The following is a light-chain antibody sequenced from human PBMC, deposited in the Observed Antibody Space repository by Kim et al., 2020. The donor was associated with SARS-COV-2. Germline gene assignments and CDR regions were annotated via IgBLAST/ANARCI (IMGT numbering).Light chain of an antibody. CDR3: QKYNNAPWT. CDR1: KDIAKS. J-gene: IGKJ1*01. CDR2: AAS. V-gene: IGKV1-27*01. Sequence: ASVGDRVTITCRASKDIAKSLAWYQQKPGKVPQVLIYAASTLQSGVPSRFSGSGSGTEFTLTIGSLQTEDVATYYCQKYNNAPWTFGPGTKVDIK.